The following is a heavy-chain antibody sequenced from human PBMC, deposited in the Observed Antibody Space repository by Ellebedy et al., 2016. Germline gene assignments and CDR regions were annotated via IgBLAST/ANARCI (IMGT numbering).Heavy chain of an antibody. CDR2: ISAGSDTT. Sequence: GGSLRLXXTASELNLGNYFMSWVRQAPGKGLEWVSTISAGSDTTRLADSVKGRFTISRDSSKNSVYLRMNNLRVEDTAVYYCRQGHYADLWGQGTLVTVSS. CDR3: RQGHYADL. V-gene: IGHV3-23*01. J-gene: IGHJ4*02. CDR1: ELNLGNYF. D-gene: IGHD4-17*01.